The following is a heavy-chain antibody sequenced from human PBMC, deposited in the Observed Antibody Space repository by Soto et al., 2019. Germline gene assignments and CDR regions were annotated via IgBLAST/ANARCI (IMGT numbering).Heavy chain of an antibody. CDR3: AREDAARIERWFDA. V-gene: IGHV4-31*11. CDR1: GGSIISASYS. J-gene: IGHJ5*02. Sequence: LSLTCAVSGGSIISASYSWNWIRQSPGRGLEWIGHIYSSGSTYYNPSLKSRVSISVDTSNNQFSLKLTSVTAADTAVYFCAREDAARIERWFDAWGQGILVTVSS. CDR2: IYSSGST. D-gene: IGHD6-6*01.